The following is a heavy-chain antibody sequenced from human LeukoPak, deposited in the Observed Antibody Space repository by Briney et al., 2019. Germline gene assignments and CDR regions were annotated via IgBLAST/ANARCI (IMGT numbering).Heavy chain of an antibody. Sequence: TGGSLRLSCAASGFTFSSYWMSWVRQAPGKGLEWVANIKQDGSEKYYVDSVKGRFTISRDNAKNSLYLQMNSLRAEDTAVYYCAREWAYYYDSSGYGTFDYWGQGTLVTVSS. CDR1: GFTFSSYW. D-gene: IGHD3-22*01. J-gene: IGHJ4*02. CDR2: IKQDGSEK. V-gene: IGHV3-7*01. CDR3: AREWAYYYDSSGYGTFDY.